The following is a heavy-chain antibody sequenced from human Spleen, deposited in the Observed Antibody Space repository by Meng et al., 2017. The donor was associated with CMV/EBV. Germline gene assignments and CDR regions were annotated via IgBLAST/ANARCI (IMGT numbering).Heavy chain of an antibody. CDR2: INSDGSST. Sequence: SLKISCAASGFTFNDYAMHWVRQAPGKGLEWVSRINSDGSSTSYADSVKGRFIISRDNAKNYLYLQMNSLKIEDTALYYCARVGLGMDVWGLGTTVTVSS. CDR3: ARVGLGMDV. V-gene: IGHV3-9*01. D-gene: IGHD7-27*01. CDR1: GFTFNDYA. J-gene: IGHJ6*02.